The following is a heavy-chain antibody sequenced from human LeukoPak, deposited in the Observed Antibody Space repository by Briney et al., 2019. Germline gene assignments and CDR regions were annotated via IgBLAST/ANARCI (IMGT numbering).Heavy chain of an antibody. V-gene: IGHV5-51*01. CDR1: GYNFSNYW. CDR2: IYPGDYET. J-gene: IGHJ4*02. D-gene: IGHD2-21*02. CDR3: AIPPGYCGNDCSFDH. Sequence: GESLQISCEGSGYNFSNYWIGWVRPVPGKGLEWMGIIYPGDYETRYSPSFQGLVTISVDKSISTAYLQWSSLKASDTAMYYCAIPPGYCGNDCSFDHWGQGTLVTVSS.